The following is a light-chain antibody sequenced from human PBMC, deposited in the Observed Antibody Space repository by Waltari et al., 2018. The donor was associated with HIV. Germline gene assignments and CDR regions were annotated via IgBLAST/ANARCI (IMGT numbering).Light chain of an antibody. CDR2: EVT. V-gene: IGLV2-14*01. CDR1: SSDVGGYNS. J-gene: IGLJ2*01. Sequence: QSALTQPASVSGSPGQSIAISCTGTSSDVGGYNSVSWYQHHPGKAPQLIIYEVTSRPSGVSHRFSGSKSGNTASLTISGLQAEDETDYYCASYVTGGTVIFGGGTKLTVV. CDR3: ASYVTGGTVI.